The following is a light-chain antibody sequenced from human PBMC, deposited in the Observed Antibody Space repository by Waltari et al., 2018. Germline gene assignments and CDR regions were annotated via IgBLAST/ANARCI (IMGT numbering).Light chain of an antibody. J-gene: IGKJ1*01. CDR3: QQFDDSPPSWT. Sequence: EIVFTQSPGTLSLSPGERATLSCRTSQTINSNYLDWYQNKPVQAPRLLIYSTSSRATGIPDRFSGGGSGTDFTLTISRLEPEDFAMYYCQQFDDSPPSWTFGQGTKVEIK. V-gene: IGKV3-20*01. CDR1: QTINSNY. CDR2: STS.